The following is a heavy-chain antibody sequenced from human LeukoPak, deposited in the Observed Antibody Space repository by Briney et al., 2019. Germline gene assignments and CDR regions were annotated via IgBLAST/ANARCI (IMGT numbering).Heavy chain of an antibody. Sequence: GASVTVSFTASGYTFTNHGISWVRQAPGQGLEWMGWISVYTGKTYYAQKFQARVTMTTDTSTTTAYMELRSLRSDDTAVYYCAKDRGWKYADYETVAVEHWGQGTLVTVSS. CDR1: GYTFTNHG. J-gene: IGHJ4*02. D-gene: IGHD4-17*01. V-gene: IGHV1-18*01. CDR2: ISVYTGKT. CDR3: AKDRGWKYADYETVAVEH.